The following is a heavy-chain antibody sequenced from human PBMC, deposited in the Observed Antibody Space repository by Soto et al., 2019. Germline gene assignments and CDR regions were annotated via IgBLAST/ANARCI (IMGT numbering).Heavy chain of an antibody. CDR1: GYTFTAYS. CDR3: ARMESFGSLNWFDP. D-gene: IGHD5-18*01. Sequence: ASVKVSCKASGYTFTAYSMHWVRQAPGQGLEWIGWFNPNSGDTVYAEKFQGRVTLTRDISIATAYMELNSLTSEDTAIYYCARMESFGSLNWFDPWGQGTLVTVSS. J-gene: IGHJ5*02. CDR2: FNPNSGDT. V-gene: IGHV1-2*02.